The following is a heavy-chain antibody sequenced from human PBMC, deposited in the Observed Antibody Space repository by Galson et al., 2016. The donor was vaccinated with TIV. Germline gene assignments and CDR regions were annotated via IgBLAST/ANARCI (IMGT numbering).Heavy chain of an antibody. CDR2: IHPADSDT. Sequence: IHPADSDTRYSPSFQGQVTISADKSISTAYLQWSSLKASDTAVYYCARRRVATTGTSTYYHYMDVWGKGTTVTVSS. D-gene: IGHD1-1*01. CDR3: ARRRVATTGTSTYYHYMDV. J-gene: IGHJ6*03. V-gene: IGHV5-51*01.